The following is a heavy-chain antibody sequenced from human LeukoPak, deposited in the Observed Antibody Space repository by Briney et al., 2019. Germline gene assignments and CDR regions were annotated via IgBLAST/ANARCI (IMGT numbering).Heavy chain of an antibody. Sequence: PSETLSLTCTVSGGSISSYYWSWIRQPPGKGLEWIGYIYYGGSTNYNPSLKSRVTISVDTSKNQFSLKLSSVTAADTAVYYCARVTLGAAGLFDYWGQGTLVTVSS. CDR2: IYYGGST. CDR3: ARVTLGAAGLFDY. CDR1: GGSISSYY. V-gene: IGHV4-59*01. J-gene: IGHJ4*02. D-gene: IGHD6-13*01.